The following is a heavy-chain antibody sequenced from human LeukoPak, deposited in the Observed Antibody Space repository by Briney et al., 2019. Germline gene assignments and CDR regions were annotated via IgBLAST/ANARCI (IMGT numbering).Heavy chain of an antibody. D-gene: IGHD4-17*01. CDR1: GFTFSSYW. CDR2: IKQDGSEK. V-gene: IGHV3-7*01. Sequence: PGGSLRLSCAASGFTFSSYWMSWVRQAPGKGLEWVANIKQDGSEKYYVDSVKGRFTISRDNAKNSLHLQMNSLRAEDTAVYYCAKDPLSTVTIDDYWGQGTLVTVAS. J-gene: IGHJ4*02. CDR3: AKDPLSTVTIDDY.